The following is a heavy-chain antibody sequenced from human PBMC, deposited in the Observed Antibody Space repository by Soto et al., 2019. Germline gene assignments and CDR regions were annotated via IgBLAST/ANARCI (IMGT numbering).Heavy chain of an antibody. CDR3: ARDVAAVDYGDYVDYYYGMDV. D-gene: IGHD4-17*01. CDR1: GGTFSSYA. J-gene: IGHJ6*02. V-gene: IGHV1-69*13. Sequence: SVKVSCKASGGTFSSYAISWVRQAPGQGLEWMGGIIPIFGTANYAQKFQGRVTITADESTSTAYMELSSLRSEDTAVYYCARDVAAVDYGDYVDYYYGMDVWGQGTTVTVSS. CDR2: IIPIFGTA.